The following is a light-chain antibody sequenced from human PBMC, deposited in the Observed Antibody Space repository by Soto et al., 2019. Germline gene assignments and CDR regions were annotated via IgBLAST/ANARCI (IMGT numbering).Light chain of an antibody. V-gene: IGKV3-20*01. Sequence: EVVLTQSPDTLSLSPGEGATLSCRASQSTFDTYLAWFQQKPGQAPRLLIYAASTRATGIPDRFSGSGSGSDFTLTISRLEPEDAALYSCHQYVNSPWSLGPGTQEEI. J-gene: IGKJ1*01. CDR1: QSTFDTY. CDR2: AAS. CDR3: HQYVNSPWS.